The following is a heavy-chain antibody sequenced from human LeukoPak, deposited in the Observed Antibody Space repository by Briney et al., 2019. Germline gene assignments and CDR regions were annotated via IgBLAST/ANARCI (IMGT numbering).Heavy chain of an antibody. V-gene: IGHV3-9*01. CDR3: AKEASVVGAKGGLDY. J-gene: IGHJ4*02. D-gene: IGHD1-26*01. CDR1: AFTFDDYA. CDR2: ISWNSGSI. Sequence: GGSLRLSCAASAFTFDDYAMHWVRQAPGKGLEWVSGISWNSGSIGYADSVKGRFTISRDNAKNSLYLQMNSLRAEDTALYYCAKEASVVGAKGGLDYWGQGTLVTVSS.